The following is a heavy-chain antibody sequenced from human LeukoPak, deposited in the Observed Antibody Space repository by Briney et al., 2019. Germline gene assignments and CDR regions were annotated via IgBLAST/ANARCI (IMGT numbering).Heavy chain of an antibody. CDR2: INPYSGDT. CDR1: GYTFTGYY. Sequence: GASVKVSCKASGYTFTGYYMHWVRQAPGQGLEWMGWINPYSGDTNYAQKFQGRVTMTRDTSISTAYMELSRLRSDDTAVYYCARGGSSGWYHFDYWGQGTLVTVSS. J-gene: IGHJ4*02. CDR3: ARGGSSGWYHFDY. V-gene: IGHV1-2*02. D-gene: IGHD6-19*01.